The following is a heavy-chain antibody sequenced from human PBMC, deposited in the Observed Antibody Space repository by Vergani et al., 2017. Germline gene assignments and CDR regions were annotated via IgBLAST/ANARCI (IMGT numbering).Heavy chain of an antibody. CDR1: GYTFSNYY. CDR3: ARGDYGILTGYRY. CDR2: INPSGGHT. D-gene: IGHD3-9*01. Sequence: QVQVVQSGAEVKKSGASVKVSCKTSGYTFSNYYMHWVRQAPGQGLEWMGIINPSGGHTNYAQKFQGRVTMTRDTSTSTVYMVLSSLRSEDTAIYYCARGDYGILTGYRYWRQGTLVTVS. J-gene: IGHJ4*02. V-gene: IGHV1-46*03.